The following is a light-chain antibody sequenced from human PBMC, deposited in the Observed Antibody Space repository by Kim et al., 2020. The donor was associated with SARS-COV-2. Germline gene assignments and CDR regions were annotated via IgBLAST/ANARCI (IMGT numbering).Light chain of an antibody. CDR2: SND. CDR3: SAWDDSLNGVI. J-gene: IGLJ2*01. V-gene: IGLV1-44*01. CDR1: ASNIGTNA. Sequence: GQRVTISCSGSASNIGTNAVNWYQQLPGTAPKLLIYSNDRRPSGVPDRFSGSKSGTSASLAISGLQSGDEADYYCSAWDDSLNGVIFGGGTQLTVL.